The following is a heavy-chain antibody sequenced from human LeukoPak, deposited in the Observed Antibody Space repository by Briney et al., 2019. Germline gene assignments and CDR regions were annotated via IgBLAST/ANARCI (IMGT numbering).Heavy chain of an antibody. J-gene: IGHJ4*02. V-gene: IGHV4-30-2*01. CDR2: IYHSGST. Sequence: SETLSLTCTVSGGSISSGGYYWSWIRQPPGKGLEWIGYIYHSGSTYYNPSLKSRVTISVDRSKNQFSLKLSSVTAADTAVYYCARERGATDYWGQGTLVTVSS. CDR1: GGSISSGGYY. D-gene: IGHD5-12*01. CDR3: ARERGATDY.